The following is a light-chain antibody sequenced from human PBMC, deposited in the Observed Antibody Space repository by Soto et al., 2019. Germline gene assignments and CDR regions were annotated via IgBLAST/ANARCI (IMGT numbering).Light chain of an antibody. Sequence: QSVLTQPASVSGSPGQSITISCRGTSRDVGSYNYVSWYQQHPGKAPKLMIYEVTTRPSGISSRFSGSKSGNTASLTISGLQADDEAYYYCSSYTSTNTPYVFGTGTKVTVL. J-gene: IGLJ1*01. CDR3: SSYTSTNTPYV. V-gene: IGLV2-14*03. CDR2: EVT. CDR1: SRDVGSYNY.